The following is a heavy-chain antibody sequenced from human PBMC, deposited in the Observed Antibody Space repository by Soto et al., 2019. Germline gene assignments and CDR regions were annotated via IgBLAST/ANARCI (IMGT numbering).Heavy chain of an antibody. D-gene: IGHD1-26*01. CDR3: AIREGGYYYYGMDV. V-gene: IGHV1-18*01. CDR2: ISAYNGNT. J-gene: IGHJ6*02. CDR1: GYTFTSYG. Sequence: ASVKVSCKSSGYTFTSYGISWVRQAPGQGLEWMGWISAYNGNTNYAQKLQGRVTMTTDTSTSTAYMELRSLRSDDTAVYYCAIREGGYYYYGMDVWGQGTTVTVSS.